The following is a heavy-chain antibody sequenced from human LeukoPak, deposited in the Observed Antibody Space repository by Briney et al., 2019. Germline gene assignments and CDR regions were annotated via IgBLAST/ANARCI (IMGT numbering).Heavy chain of an antibody. Sequence: SETLSLTCAVYGGSFSGYYWSWIRQPPGKGLEWIGEINHSGSTNYNPSLKSRVTISVDTSKNQFSLKLSSVTAADMAVYYCARAVDTAMVVPNWFDPWGQGTLVTVSS. CDR3: ARAVDTAMVVPNWFDP. CDR2: INHSGST. J-gene: IGHJ5*02. CDR1: GGSFSGYY. D-gene: IGHD5-18*01. V-gene: IGHV4-34*01.